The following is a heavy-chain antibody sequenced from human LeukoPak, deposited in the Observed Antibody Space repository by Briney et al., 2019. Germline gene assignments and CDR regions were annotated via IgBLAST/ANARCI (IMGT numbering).Heavy chain of an antibody. CDR2: IYYSGST. CDR3: ARAGPWQIDP. Sequence: PSETLSLTCTVSGGSISSYYWSWIRQPPGKGLEWIGYIYYSGSTNYNPSLKSRVTISVDRSKQQFSLKVTSVTAADTAIYYCARAGPWQIDPWGQGTLVTVSS. V-gene: IGHV4-59*01. CDR1: GGSISSYY. J-gene: IGHJ5*02. D-gene: IGHD3-10*01.